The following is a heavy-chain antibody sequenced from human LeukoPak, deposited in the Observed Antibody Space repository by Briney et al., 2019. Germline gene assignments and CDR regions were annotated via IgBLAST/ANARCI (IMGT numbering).Heavy chain of an antibody. J-gene: IGHJ4*02. D-gene: IGHD4-17*01. CDR3: AGFYGDYVDY. Sequence: PSETLSLTCAVSSYSISSGYYWGWIRQPPGKGLEWIGSIYHSGSTYYNPSLKSRVTISVDTSKNQFSLKLSSVTAADTAVYYCAGFYGDYVDYWGQGTLVSVSS. CDR2: IYHSGST. V-gene: IGHV4-38-2*01. CDR1: SYSISSGYY.